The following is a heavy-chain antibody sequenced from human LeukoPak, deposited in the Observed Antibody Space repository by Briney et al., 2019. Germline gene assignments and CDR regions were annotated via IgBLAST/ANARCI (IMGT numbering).Heavy chain of an antibody. D-gene: IGHD1-1*01. CDR3: ARLENVDWFDP. CDR2: IYIRGTT. V-gene: IGHV4-4*09. J-gene: IGHJ5*02. Sequence: TSETLSLTCTVSGGSIRSYYWSWIRQPPGKGLEWIGHIYIRGTTDYNPSLKSRVTMSIDTSKNQFSLKLSSVTAADTAVYYCARLENVDWFDPWGQGTLVIVSS. CDR1: GGSIRSYY.